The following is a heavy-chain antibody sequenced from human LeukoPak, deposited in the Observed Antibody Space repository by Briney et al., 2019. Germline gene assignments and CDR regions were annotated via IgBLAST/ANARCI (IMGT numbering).Heavy chain of an antibody. CDR3: ASPPPDYGDYAPL. V-gene: IGHV3-30-3*01. Sequence: PGRSLRLSCAASGFTFSSYAMHWVRQAPGKGLEWVAVISYDGSNKYYADSVQGRFTISSNNSQNTLYLQMNSLRAEDTAVYYCASPPPDYGDYAPLWGQGSLVTVSS. D-gene: IGHD4-17*01. J-gene: IGHJ4*02. CDR2: ISYDGSNK. CDR1: GFTFSSYA.